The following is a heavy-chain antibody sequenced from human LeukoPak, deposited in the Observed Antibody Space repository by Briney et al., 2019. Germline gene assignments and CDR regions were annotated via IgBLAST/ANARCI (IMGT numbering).Heavy chain of an antibody. J-gene: IGHJ4*02. CDR1: GYTFTGYY. Sequence: ASVTVSCKASGYTFTGYYMHWVRQAPGQGLELMGWINPNSGGTNYAQKFQGRVTMTRDTSISTAYMELSRLRSDDTAVYYCARPVAAAGTYRDYWGQGTLVTVSS. CDR3: ARPVAAAGTYRDY. D-gene: IGHD6-13*01. V-gene: IGHV1-2*02. CDR2: INPNSGGT.